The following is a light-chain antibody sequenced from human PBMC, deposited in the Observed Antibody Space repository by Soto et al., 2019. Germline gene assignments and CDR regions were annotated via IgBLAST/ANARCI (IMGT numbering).Light chain of an antibody. CDR1: QSISSW. Sequence: DIKMTQSPSTLSASVGDRVTITGRASQSISSWLAWYQQKPGKAPKLLIYKASSLESGVPSRFSGSGSGTEFTLTISSLQPDDFATYYCQQYNSYSWTFGQGTKVEIK. CDR2: KAS. CDR3: QQYNSYSWT. J-gene: IGKJ1*01. V-gene: IGKV1-5*03.